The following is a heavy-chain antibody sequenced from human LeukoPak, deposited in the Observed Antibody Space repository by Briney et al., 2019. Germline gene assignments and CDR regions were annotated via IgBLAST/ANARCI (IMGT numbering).Heavy chain of an antibody. CDR3: ARTRQYRSSWWSGYYFDY. Sequence: PSQTLSLTSAVYGGSFSGYYWSGIRRPPEKGREGSGEINHTGGTNYNPSLKSRVTISVDTSKNQFSLKLSSVTAADTAVYYCARTRQYRSSWWSGYYFDYWGQGTLVTVSS. CDR2: INHTGGT. CDR1: GGSFSGYY. J-gene: IGHJ4*02. D-gene: IGHD6-13*01. V-gene: IGHV4-34*01.